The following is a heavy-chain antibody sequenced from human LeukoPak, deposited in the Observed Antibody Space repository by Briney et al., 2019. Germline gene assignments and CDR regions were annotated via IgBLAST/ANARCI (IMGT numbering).Heavy chain of an antibody. CDR3: ARDHQGYFDY. V-gene: IGHV4-30-4*01. Sequence: SETLSLTCTVSGGSISSGDYYWSWIRQPPGKGLEWIGYIYYSGSTYYNPSLKSRVTISVDTSKNQFSLKLSSVTTADTAVYYCARDHQGYFDYWGQGTLVTVSS. CDR1: GGSISSGDYY. CDR2: IYYSGST. J-gene: IGHJ4*02.